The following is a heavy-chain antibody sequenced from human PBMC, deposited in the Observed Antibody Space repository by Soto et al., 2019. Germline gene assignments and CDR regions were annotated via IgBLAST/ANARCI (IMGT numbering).Heavy chain of an antibody. Sequence: PSETLSLTCTFSGRSLTAYSWNWIRQPVGKGLEWIGRIDTSGKTNYIPSLKSRLTMSIDRFKNQFSLNLKFVTAADTAVYFCAKDESGAADIWGQGTMVTVSS. CDR2: IDTSGKT. CDR3: AKDESGAADI. D-gene: IGHD7-27*01. V-gene: IGHV4-4*07. J-gene: IGHJ3*02. CDR1: GRSLTAYS.